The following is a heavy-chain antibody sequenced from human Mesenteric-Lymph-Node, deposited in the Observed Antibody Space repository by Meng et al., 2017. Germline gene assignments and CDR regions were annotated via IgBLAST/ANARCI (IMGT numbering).Heavy chain of an antibody. D-gene: IGHD3-10*01. CDR3: TSNLLWFGELLQFDY. V-gene: IGHV3-11*04. CDR2: ISSSGSTI. CDR1: GFTFSGYY. Sequence: GESLKISCAASGFTFSGYYMSWIRQAPGKGLEWVSYISSSGSTIYYADSVKGRFTISRDNAKNSLYLQMNSLRAEDTAVYYCTSNLLWFGELLQFDYWGQGTLVTVSS. J-gene: IGHJ4*02.